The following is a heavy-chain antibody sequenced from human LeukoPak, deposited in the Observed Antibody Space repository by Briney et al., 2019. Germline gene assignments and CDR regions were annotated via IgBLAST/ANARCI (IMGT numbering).Heavy chain of an antibody. V-gene: IGHV3-53*01. Sequence: GGSLRLSCAASGFTVSSNYMSWVRQAPGKGLEWVSVIYSGGSTYYADSVKGRFTISRDNSKNTLYLQMNSLRAEDTAVYYCASLSSSGYRNGAEYFQHWGQGTLVTVSS. CDR1: GFTVSSNY. D-gene: IGHD3-22*01. CDR2: IYSGGST. J-gene: IGHJ1*01. CDR3: ASLSSSGYRNGAEYFQH.